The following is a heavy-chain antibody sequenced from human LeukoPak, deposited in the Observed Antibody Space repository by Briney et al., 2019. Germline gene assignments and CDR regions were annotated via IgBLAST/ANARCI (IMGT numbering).Heavy chain of an antibody. V-gene: IGHV4-4*07. Sequence: SETLSLTCTVSGGSISSYYWSWIRQPAGKGLEWIGRIYTSGSTNYNPSLKSRVTMSVDTSKNQFSLKLSSVTAADTAVYYCARAEFGELPNLNWFDPWGQGTLVTVSS. CDR2: IYTSGST. CDR3: ARAEFGELPNLNWFDP. J-gene: IGHJ5*02. D-gene: IGHD3-10*01. CDR1: GGSISSYY.